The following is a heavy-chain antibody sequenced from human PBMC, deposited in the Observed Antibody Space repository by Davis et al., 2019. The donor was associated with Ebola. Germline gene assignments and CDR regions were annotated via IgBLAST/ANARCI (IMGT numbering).Heavy chain of an antibody. CDR3: ARGIVVVVAATGSDAFDI. CDR2: INPSGGST. CDR1: GYTFTSYY. Sequence: ASVKVSCKASGYTFTSYYMHWVRQAPGQGLEWMGIINPSGGSTSYAQKFQGRVTMTRDTSTSTVYMELSSLRSEDTAVYYCARGIVVVVAATGSDAFDIWGQGTLVTVSS. D-gene: IGHD2-15*01. J-gene: IGHJ3*02. V-gene: IGHV1-46*01.